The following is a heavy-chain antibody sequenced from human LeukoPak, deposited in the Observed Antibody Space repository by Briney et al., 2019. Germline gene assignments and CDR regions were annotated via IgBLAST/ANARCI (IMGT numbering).Heavy chain of an antibody. J-gene: IGHJ6*03. CDR2: ISAYNGNT. Sequence: ASVKVSCKASGYTFTSYGISWVRQSPGQGLEWMGWISAYNGNTNYAQKLQGRVTMTTDTSTSTAYMELSSLRSEDTAVYYCARAAGSYQLLSGYYYYYMDVWGKGTTVTVSS. D-gene: IGHD2-2*01. CDR3: ARAAGSYQLLSGYYYYYMDV. V-gene: IGHV1-18*01. CDR1: GYTFTSYG.